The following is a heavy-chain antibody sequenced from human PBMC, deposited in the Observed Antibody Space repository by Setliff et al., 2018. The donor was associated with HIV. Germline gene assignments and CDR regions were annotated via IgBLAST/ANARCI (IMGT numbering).Heavy chain of an antibody. CDR1: GFTFSSYS. CDR3: ARDFLGYYDSSGYYDY. V-gene: IGHV3-48*04. Sequence: GGSLRLSCAASGFTFSSYSMNWVRQAPGKGLEWVSYISSSSSTIYYADSVKGRFTISRDNAKNSLYLQMNSLRAEDTAVYYCARDFLGYYDSSGYYDYGGQGTLVTV. D-gene: IGHD3-22*01. CDR2: ISSSSSTI. J-gene: IGHJ4*02.